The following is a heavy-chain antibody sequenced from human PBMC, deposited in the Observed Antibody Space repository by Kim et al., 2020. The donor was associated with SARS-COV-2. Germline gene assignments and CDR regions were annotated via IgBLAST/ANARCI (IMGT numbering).Heavy chain of an antibody. D-gene: IGHD3-10*01. V-gene: IGHV6-1*01. CDR1: GDSVSSNSAA. J-gene: IGHJ6*02. Sequence: SQTLSLTCAISGDSVSSNSAAWNWIRQSPSRGLEWLGRTYYRSKWYNDYAVSVKSRITINPDTSKNQFSLQLNSVTPEDTAVYYCARDGSVPYYYGSGSYVPNVDNYYGMDVWGQGTTVTVSS. CDR3: ARDGSVPYYYGSGSYVPNVDNYYGMDV. CDR2: TYYRSKWYN.